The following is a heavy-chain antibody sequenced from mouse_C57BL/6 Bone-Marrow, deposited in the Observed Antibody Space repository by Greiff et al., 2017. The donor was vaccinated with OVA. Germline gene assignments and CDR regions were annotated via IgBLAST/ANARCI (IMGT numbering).Heavy chain of an antibody. CDR2: ISYDGSN. J-gene: IGHJ3*01. D-gene: IGHD2-3*01. CDR1: GYSITSGYY. V-gene: IGHV3-6*01. CDR3: ARGYDGYYVPWFAY. Sequence: DVKLQESGPGLVKPSQSLSLTCSVTGYSITSGYYWNWIRQFPGNKLEWMGYISYDGSNNYNPSLKNRISITRDTSKNQFFLKLNSVTTEDTATYYCARGYDGYYVPWFAYWGQGTLVTVSA.